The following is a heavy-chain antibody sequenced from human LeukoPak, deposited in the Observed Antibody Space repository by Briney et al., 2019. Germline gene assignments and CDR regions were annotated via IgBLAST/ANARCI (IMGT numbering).Heavy chain of an antibody. J-gene: IGHJ4*02. CDR2: IIPIFGTA. V-gene: IGHV1-69*05. CDR1: GGTFSSYA. D-gene: IGHD1-20*01. CDR3: ARETPGGITGTTLGY. Sequence: SVKVSCKGTGGTFSSYAISWVRQAPGQGLEWMGGIIPIFGTANYAQKFQGRVTVTTDESTSTAYMELSSLRSEDTAVYYCARETPGGITGTTLGYWGQGTPVTVSS.